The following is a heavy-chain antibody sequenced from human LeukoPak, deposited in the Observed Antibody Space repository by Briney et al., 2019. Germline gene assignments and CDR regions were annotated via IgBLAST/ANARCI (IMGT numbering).Heavy chain of an antibody. Sequence: GASVKVSCEASGYTFTGYYMHWVRQAPGQGLEWMGWINPNSGGTHYAQKFQGRVTMTRDTSITTAYMEVSRLRSDDTAVYFCAKSSGYSSDMAQDYWGQGTLVTVSS. D-gene: IGHD6-19*01. J-gene: IGHJ4*02. V-gene: IGHV1-2*02. CDR1: GYTFTGYY. CDR3: AKSSGYSSDMAQDY. CDR2: INPNSGGT.